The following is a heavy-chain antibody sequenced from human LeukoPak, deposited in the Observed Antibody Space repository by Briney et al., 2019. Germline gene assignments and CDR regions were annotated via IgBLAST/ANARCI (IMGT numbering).Heavy chain of an antibody. CDR2: IIPIFGKA. CDR3: ARRAGGYSHPYDY. V-gene: IGHV1-69*13. J-gene: IGHJ4*02. Sequence: SVKVSCKASGGTFSNYGISWVRQAPGQGLECMGGIIPIFGKANYAQKFQGRVTITADESTSTAYMELSSLRSEDTAVYYCARRAGGYSHPYDYWGQGILVTVSS. CDR1: GGTFSNYG. D-gene: IGHD4-23*01.